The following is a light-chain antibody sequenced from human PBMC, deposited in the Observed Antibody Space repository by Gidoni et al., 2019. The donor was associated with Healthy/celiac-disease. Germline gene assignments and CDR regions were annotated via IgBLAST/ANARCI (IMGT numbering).Light chain of an antibody. CDR1: QSVLYSSNNKNY. CDR3: QQYYSNPWT. CDR2: WAS. J-gene: IGKJ1*01. V-gene: IGKV4-1*01. Sequence: IVMTQSPASLAVSLGERATINCKPRQSVLYSSNNKNYLAWYQQKPGQPPKLLIYWASTRESGVPDRISGSGSGTDFTLTISSRQDEDVAVYYCQQYYSNPWTFGQGTKVEIK.